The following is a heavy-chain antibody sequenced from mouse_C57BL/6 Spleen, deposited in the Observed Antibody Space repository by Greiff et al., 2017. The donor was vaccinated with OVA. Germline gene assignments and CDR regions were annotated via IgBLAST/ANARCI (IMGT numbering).Heavy chain of an antibody. D-gene: IGHD1-1*01. Sequence: VQLQQSGAELMKPGASVKLSCKATGYTFTGYWIEWVKQRPGHGLEWIGEILPGSGSTNYNEKFKGKATFTADTSSNTAYMQLSSLTTEDSAIYYCARLFITTVVATPHFDDWGQGTTLTVSS. J-gene: IGHJ2*01. CDR3: ARLFITTVVATPHFDD. CDR2: ILPGSGST. V-gene: IGHV1-9*01. CDR1: GYTFTGYW.